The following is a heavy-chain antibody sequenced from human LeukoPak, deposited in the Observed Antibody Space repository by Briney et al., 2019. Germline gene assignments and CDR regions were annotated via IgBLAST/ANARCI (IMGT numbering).Heavy chain of an antibody. CDR2: ISSSNYI. Sequence: PGGSLRLSCAASGFTFSTYGMNWVRQAPGKGLEWVSSISSSNYIYYADSLKGRFTISRDNAKNSLYLQMNSLRAEDTAVYYCVNEYFDYWGQGTLVTVSS. J-gene: IGHJ4*02. V-gene: IGHV3-21*01. CDR1: GFTFSTYG. CDR3: VNEYFDY.